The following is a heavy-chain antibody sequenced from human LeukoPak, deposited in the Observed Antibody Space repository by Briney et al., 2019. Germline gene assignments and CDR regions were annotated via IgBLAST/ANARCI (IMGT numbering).Heavy chain of an antibody. CDR2: ISNSGDTT. Sequence: PGGSLRLSCVASGFTFSSYAMTWVRQAPGKGLEWVSAISNSGDTTYYADSVKGRFTISRDNAKNSLYLQMNSLRAEDTAVYYCARVSKTPGAPAFDIWGQGTMVTVSS. CDR1: GFTFSSYA. J-gene: IGHJ3*02. V-gene: IGHV3-23*01. CDR3: ARVSKTPGAPAFDI.